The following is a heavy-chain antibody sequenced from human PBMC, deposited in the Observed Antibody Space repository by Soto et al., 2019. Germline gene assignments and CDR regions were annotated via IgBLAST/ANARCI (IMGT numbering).Heavy chain of an antibody. CDR2: INAGNGNT. CDR3: ARDKGTMGYYGMDV. J-gene: IGHJ6*02. V-gene: IGHV1-3*05. Sequence: QVKLVQSGAEEKKPGASVKVSCKASGYTFTSYAMHWVRQAPGQRLEWMGWINAGNGNTKYSQKFQGRVTITRDTSASTAYMELSSLRSEDTAVYYCARDKGTMGYYGMDVWGQGTTVTVSS. D-gene: IGHD3-3*01. CDR1: GYTFTSYA.